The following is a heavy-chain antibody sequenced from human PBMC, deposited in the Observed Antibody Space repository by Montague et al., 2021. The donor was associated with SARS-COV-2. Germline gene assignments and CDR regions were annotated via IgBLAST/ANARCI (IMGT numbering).Heavy chain of an antibody. CDR3: ARFPTSYYYDSKAAPATPVAFDI. Sequence: SETLSLTCTVSGGPISSSSYYWGWIRQPPGKGLEWIGSIYYSGSTYYNPSLKSRVTISVDTSKNQFSLKLSSVTAADTAVYYCARFPTSYYYDSKAAPATPVAFDIWGQGTMVTVSS. J-gene: IGHJ3*02. CDR1: GGPISSSSYY. CDR2: IYYSGST. V-gene: IGHV4-39*01. D-gene: IGHD3-22*01.